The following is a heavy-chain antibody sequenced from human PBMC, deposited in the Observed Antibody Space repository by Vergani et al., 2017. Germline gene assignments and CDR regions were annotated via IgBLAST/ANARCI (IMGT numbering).Heavy chain of an antibody. D-gene: IGHD1-26*01. CDR3: ARGGGSYYFLDY. CDR1: GGSISSGSYY. CDR2: IYTSGST. Sequence: QVQLQESGPGLVKPSQTLSLTCTVSGGSISSGSYYWSWIRQPAGKGLEWIGRIYTSGSTNYNPSLKSRVTISVDTSKNQFSLKLSSVTAADTAVYYCARGGGSYYFLDYWGQGTLVTVSS. J-gene: IGHJ4*02. V-gene: IGHV4-61*02.